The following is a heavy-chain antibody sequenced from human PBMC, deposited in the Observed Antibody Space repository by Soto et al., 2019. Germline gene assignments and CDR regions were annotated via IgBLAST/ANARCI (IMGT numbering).Heavy chain of an antibody. J-gene: IGHJ1*01. V-gene: IGHV1-18*01. CDR2: ISAYNGNT. D-gene: IGHD6-13*01. CDR3: ARGIYRSSWYGYFQQ. CDR1: GGTFSSYA. Sequence: ASVKVSCKASGGTFSSYAISWVRQAPGQGLEWMGWISAYNGNTNYAQKLQGRVTMTTDTSTSTAYMELRSLRSEDTAVYYCARGIYRSSWYGYFQQWGQGTLVTVS.